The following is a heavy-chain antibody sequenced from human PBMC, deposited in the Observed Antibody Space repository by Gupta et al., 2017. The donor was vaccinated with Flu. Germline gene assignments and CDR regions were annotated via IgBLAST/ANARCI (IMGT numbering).Heavy chain of an antibody. V-gene: IGHV3-23*01. J-gene: IGHJ4*02. CDR3: AKDLPVAGTAEGDY. CDR2: ISGSGGST. Sequence: EVQLLESGGGLVQPGGSLRLSCSASGFPFSSYAMSWVRQAPGKGLEWVSAISGSGGSTYYADSVKGRFTISRDNSKNTLYLQMNSLRAEDTAVYYCAKDLPVAGTAEGDYWGQGTLVTVSS. D-gene: IGHD6-19*01. CDR1: GFPFSSYA.